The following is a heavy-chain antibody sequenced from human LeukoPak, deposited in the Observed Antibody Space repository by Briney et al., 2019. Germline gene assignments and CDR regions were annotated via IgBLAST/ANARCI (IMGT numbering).Heavy chain of an antibody. CDR1: GGTFSSYA. D-gene: IGHD6-19*01. J-gene: IGHJ4*02. Sequence: SAKVSCKASGGTFSSYAISWVRQAPGQGLEWMGGIIPIFGTANYAQKFQGRVTITADKSTSTAYMELSSLRSEDTAVYYCATAIDPVAGTDYWGQGTLVTVSS. CDR2: IIPIFGTA. CDR3: ATAIDPVAGTDY. V-gene: IGHV1-69*06.